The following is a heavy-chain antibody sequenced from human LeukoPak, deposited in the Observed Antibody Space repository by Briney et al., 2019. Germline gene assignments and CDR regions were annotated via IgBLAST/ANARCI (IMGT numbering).Heavy chain of an antibody. CDR3: AELGITMIGGV. CDR1: GGSFSTYY. CDR2: IYHTGST. D-gene: IGHD3-10*02. Sequence: SETLSLTCAVYGGSFSTYYWSWIRQPPGKGLEWIGDIYHTGSTTYSPSLKSRVTISVDTSKKQFSLSLTSVTAADTAVYYCAELGITMIGGVWGKGTTVTISS. V-gene: IGHV4-34*01. J-gene: IGHJ6*04.